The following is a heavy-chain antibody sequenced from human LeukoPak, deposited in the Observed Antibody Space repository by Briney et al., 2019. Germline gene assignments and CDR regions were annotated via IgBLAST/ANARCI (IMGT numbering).Heavy chain of an antibody. V-gene: IGHV3-21*01. J-gene: IGHJ4*02. CDR3: ARDVDGPSIAAADFPY. CDR1: GFTFSSYS. D-gene: IGHD6-13*01. CDR2: ISSSSSYI. Sequence: GGSLRLSCAASGFTFSSYSMNWVRQAPGKGLEWVSSISSSSSYIYYADSVKGRFTISRDNAKNSLYLQMNSLRAEDTAVYYCARDVDGPSIAAADFPYWGQGTLVTVSS.